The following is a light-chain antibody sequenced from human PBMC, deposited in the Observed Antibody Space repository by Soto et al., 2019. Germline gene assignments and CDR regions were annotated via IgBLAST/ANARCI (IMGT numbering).Light chain of an antibody. Sequence: DIVMTQSPDSLAVSLGERATINCKSSQSVLYSSNNKNYLAWYQQKPGQPPKLLIYWASTRESGVPDRFSGSGSGTDFTLTISSLQAEDVAVYICQQYYSPVYTFGQGTRLEMK. J-gene: IGKJ2*01. CDR1: QSVLYSSNNKNY. CDR2: WAS. CDR3: QQYYSPVYT. V-gene: IGKV4-1*01.